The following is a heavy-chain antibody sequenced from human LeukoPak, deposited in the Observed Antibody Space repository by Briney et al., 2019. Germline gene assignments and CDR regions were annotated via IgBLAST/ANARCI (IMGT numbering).Heavy chain of an antibody. CDR1: GFSLSTSGMC. V-gene: IGHV2-70*11. D-gene: IGHD2-2*02. CDR2: IDWDGDE. Sequence: SGPTLVNPTQTLTLTCTFSGFSLSTSGMCVSWIRQPPGQALEWLARIDWDGDEYYSTSLRTRLTISKDTSKNQVVLTVTNMDPVDTATYYCARISYTNYYFDYWGQGILVTVSS. J-gene: IGHJ4*02. CDR3: ARISYTNYYFDY.